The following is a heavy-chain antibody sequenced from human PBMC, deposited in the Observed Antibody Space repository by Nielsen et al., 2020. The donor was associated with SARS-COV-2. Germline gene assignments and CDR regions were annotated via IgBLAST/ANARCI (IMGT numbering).Heavy chain of an antibody. CDR3: ARFKDVVVVAATQDYYYYYMDV. V-gene: IGHV4-61*05. Sequence: SETLSLTCTVSGGSISSSSYYWGWIRQPPGKGLEWIGYIYYSGSTNYNPSLKSRVTISVDTSKNQFSLKLSSVTAADTAVYYCARFKDVVVVAATQDYYYYYMDVWGKGTTVTVSS. CDR1: GGSISSSSYY. J-gene: IGHJ6*03. CDR2: IYYSGST. D-gene: IGHD2-15*01.